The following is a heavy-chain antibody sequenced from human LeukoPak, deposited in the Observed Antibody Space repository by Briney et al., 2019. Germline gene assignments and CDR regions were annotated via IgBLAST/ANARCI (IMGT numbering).Heavy chain of an antibody. Sequence: PGGSLRLSCAASGFTFSSYSMNWVRQAPGKGLEWVSSISSSSSYIYYADSVKGRFTISRDNAKNSLYLQMNSLRAEGTAVYYCARDDYGDYVSGWFDPWGQGTLVTVSS. J-gene: IGHJ5*02. D-gene: IGHD4-17*01. CDR2: ISSSSSYI. V-gene: IGHV3-21*01. CDR3: ARDDYGDYVSGWFDP. CDR1: GFTFSSYS.